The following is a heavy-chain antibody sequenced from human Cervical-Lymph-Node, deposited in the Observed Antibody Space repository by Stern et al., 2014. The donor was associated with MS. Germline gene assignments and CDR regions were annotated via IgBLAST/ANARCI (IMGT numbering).Heavy chain of an antibody. CDR3: SHVPPGYSTSWYTFLLGY. D-gene: IGHD6-13*01. CDR2: IYWDDDK. CDR1: GFSLSTSGVG. Sequence: QITLKESGPTLVKPTQTLTLTCTFSGFSLSTSGVGVGWIRQPPGKALEWLALIYWDDDKRYSPSLQSRLTITQGTSENHVVPTMTNMDPVDTATYSCSHVPPGYSTSWYTFLLGYWGQGTLVTVSS. V-gene: IGHV2-5*02. J-gene: IGHJ4*02.